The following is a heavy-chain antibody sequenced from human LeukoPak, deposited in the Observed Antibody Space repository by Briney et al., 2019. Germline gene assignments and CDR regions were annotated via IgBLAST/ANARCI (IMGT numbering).Heavy chain of an antibody. CDR1: GGTFSSYA. CDR3: ATPNHIVVVTASDDAFDI. CDR2: IIPIFGTA. Sequence: SVKVSCKASGGTFSSYAISWVRQAPGQGLEWMGRIIPIFGTANYAQKFQGRVTITADESTSTAYMELSSLRSEDTAVYYCATPNHIVVVTASDDAFDIWGQGTMVTVSS. V-gene: IGHV1-69*15. D-gene: IGHD2-21*02. J-gene: IGHJ3*02.